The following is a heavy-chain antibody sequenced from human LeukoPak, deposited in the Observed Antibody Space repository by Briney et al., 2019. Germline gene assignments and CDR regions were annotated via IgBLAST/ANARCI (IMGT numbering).Heavy chain of an antibody. J-gene: IGHJ4*02. V-gene: IGHV4-39*01. CDR1: GGSISSNSYF. CDR2: IYYTGTT. Sequence: PSETLSLTCTVSGGSISSNSYFWAWIRQPPGPGLQWVGSIYYTGTTYYNPSLKGRVTISVDTSGNQFSLRLSSVTAADTAVYYCARLVSAAGSFDYWGQGTLVTVSS. D-gene: IGHD3-10*01. CDR3: ARLVSAAGSFDY.